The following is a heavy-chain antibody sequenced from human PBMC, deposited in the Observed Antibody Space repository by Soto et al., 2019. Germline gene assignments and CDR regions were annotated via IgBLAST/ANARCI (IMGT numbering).Heavy chain of an antibody. CDR1: GFTFSSCW. Sequence: GGSLRLSCAASGFTFSSCWMNWVRQAPGEGLVWVARINRDGSTTTYADSVKGRFTISRDNAKNTLYLQMNSLRAEDTALYYCAQARGAHLGELSFYWGQGILVTVSS. J-gene: IGHJ4*02. CDR2: INRDGSTT. CDR3: AQARGAHLGELSFY. D-gene: IGHD3-16*02. V-gene: IGHV3-74*03.